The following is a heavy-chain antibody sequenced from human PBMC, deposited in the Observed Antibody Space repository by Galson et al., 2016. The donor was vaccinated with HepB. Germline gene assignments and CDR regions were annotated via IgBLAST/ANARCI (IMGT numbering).Heavy chain of an antibody. V-gene: IGHV4-61*03. CDR3: ARGAGGYSSGWRDWYFDL. J-gene: IGHJ2*01. CDR1: GGSVSGAGYY. D-gene: IGHD6-19*01. Sequence: SETLSLTCTVSGGSVSGAGYYWTWIRQPPGKALEWIGFIYSSGSTDTYSPSLKTRVTISVDTSNNHFSLKLSSVTAADTALYYCARGAGGYSSGWRDWYFDLWGRGTLVTVSS. CDR2: IYSSGSTD.